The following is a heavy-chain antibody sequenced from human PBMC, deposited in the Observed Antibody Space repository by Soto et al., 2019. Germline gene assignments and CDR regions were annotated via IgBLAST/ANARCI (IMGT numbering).Heavy chain of an antibody. V-gene: IGHV4-59*01. Sequence: SETLSLTCTVSGGSISSYYWSWIRQPPGKGLEWIGYIYYSGSTNYNPSLKSRVTISVDTSRNQFSLKLSSVTAADTAVYYCARTPPLPAGSWGAFDIWGQGTMVTVSS. CDR3: ARTPPLPAGSWGAFDI. CDR2: IYYSGST. CDR1: GGSISSYY. J-gene: IGHJ3*02. D-gene: IGHD7-27*01.